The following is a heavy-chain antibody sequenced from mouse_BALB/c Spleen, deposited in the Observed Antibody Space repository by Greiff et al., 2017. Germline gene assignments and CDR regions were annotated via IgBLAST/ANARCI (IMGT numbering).Heavy chain of an antibody. CDR1: GYNFTSYW. J-gene: IGHJ4*01. V-gene: IGHV1-55*01. CDR3: ARSYGNYEEDYAMDY. Sequence: QVQLKQPGAELVKPGTSVKLSCKASGYNFTSYWINWVKLRPGQGLEWIGDIYPGSGSTNYNEKFKSKATLTVDTSSSTAYMQLSSLASEDSALYYCARSYGNYEEDYAMDYWGQGTSVTVAA. CDR2: IYPGSGST. D-gene: IGHD2-1*01.